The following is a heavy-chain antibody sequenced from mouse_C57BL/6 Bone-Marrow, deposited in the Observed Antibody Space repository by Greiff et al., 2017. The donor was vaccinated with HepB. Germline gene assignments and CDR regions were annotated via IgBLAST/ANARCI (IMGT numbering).Heavy chain of an antibody. CDR3: ARDYYGSFYAMDY. Sequence: QVQLQQSGAELVKPGASVKMSCKASGYTFTSYWITWVKQRPGQGLEWIGDIYPGSGSTNYNEKFKSKATLTVDTSSSTAYMQLSSLTSEDSAVYYCARDYYGSFYAMDYWGQGTSVTVSS. CDR1: GYTFTSYW. J-gene: IGHJ4*01. CDR2: IYPGSGST. V-gene: IGHV1-55*01. D-gene: IGHD1-1*01.